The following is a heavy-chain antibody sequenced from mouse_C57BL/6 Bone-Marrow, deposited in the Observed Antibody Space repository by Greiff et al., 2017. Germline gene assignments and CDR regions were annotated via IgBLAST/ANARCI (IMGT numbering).Heavy chain of an antibody. V-gene: IGHV1-4*01. CDR2: ITPSSGYT. CDR3: ASSGYSNFGAWFAY. J-gene: IGHJ3*01. Sequence: QVQLQQSGAELARPGASVKMSCKASGYAFTSYTMHWVKQRPGQGLEWIGYITPSSGYTKYNQKFKDKATLTAAKSSSTAYMQLSSLKSEDSAVYYCASSGYSNFGAWFAYWGQGTLVTVSA. CDR1: GYAFTSYT. D-gene: IGHD2-5*01.